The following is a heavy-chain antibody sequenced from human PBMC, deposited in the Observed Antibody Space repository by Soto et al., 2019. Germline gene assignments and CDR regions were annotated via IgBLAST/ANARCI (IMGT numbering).Heavy chain of an antibody. CDR2: IYDGGSS. CDR1: GGSISSSTYY. V-gene: IGHV4-39*01. Sequence: QLQLQESGPGLVKPSETLSLTCTVSGGSISSSTYYWGWVRQPPGKGLEWIASIYDGGSSHYHPSLMSRVTLTVDTSKNLFSLMRRCTTAAETAGYYCARHSSGSRRPGFDYWCQGTLVTVSS. D-gene: IGHD1-26*01. CDR3: ARHSSGSRRPGFDY. J-gene: IGHJ4*02.